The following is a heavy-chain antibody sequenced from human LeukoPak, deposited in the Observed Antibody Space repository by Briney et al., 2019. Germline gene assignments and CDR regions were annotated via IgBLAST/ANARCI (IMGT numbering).Heavy chain of an antibody. Sequence: GGSLRPSCAASGFTFSGYGMHWVRPAPGKGLEWVAVISYDGSNKYFADSVKGRFTISRDNSKNTLYLQMNSLRAEDTAVYYCARDQMIAAAGLDYWGQGTLVTVSS. CDR1: GFTFSGYG. V-gene: IGHV3-30*19. CDR2: ISYDGSNK. D-gene: IGHD6-13*01. J-gene: IGHJ4*02. CDR3: ARDQMIAAAGLDY.